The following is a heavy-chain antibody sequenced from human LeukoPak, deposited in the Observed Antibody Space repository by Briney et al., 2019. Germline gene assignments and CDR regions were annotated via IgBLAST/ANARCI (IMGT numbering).Heavy chain of an antibody. CDR3: ARGFTANDFWSGYLYYYYYGMDV. D-gene: IGHD3-3*01. Sequence: ASVKVSCKASGYTFTSYDINWVRQATGQGLEWMGWINPNSGNTGYAQKFQGRVTMTRNTSISTAYMELSSLGSEDTAVYYCARGFTANDFWSGYLYYYYYGMDVWGQGTTVTVSS. CDR2: INPNSGNT. CDR1: GYTFTSYD. J-gene: IGHJ6*02. V-gene: IGHV1-8*01.